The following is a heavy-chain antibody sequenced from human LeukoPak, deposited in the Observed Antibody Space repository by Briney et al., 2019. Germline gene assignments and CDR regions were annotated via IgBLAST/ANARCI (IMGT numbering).Heavy chain of an antibody. Sequence: ASVKVSFKASGYTFTSYGISWVRQAPGQGLEWVGWISAYNGNTNYAQKLQGRVTMTTDTSTSTAYMELRSLRSDDTAVYYCARDRLGFGELLYNWFDPWGQGTLVTVSS. V-gene: IGHV1-18*01. J-gene: IGHJ5*02. CDR3: ARDRLGFGELLYNWFDP. D-gene: IGHD3-10*01. CDR2: ISAYNGNT. CDR1: GYTFTSYG.